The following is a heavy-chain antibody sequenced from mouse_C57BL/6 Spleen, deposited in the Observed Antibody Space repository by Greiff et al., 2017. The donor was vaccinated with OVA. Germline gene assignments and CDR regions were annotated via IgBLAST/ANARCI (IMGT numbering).Heavy chain of an antibody. CDR2: INPNNGGT. Sequence: EVQLQESGPELVKPGASVKMSCKASGYTFTDYNMHWVKQSHGKSLEWIGYINPNNGGTSYNQKFKGKATLTVNTSSSTAYMELRSLTSEYSAVYYCARWGTTSYYAMDYWGQGTSVTVSS. D-gene: IGHD2-13*01. CDR3: ARWGTTSYYAMDY. V-gene: IGHV1-22*01. J-gene: IGHJ4*01. CDR1: GYTFTDYN.